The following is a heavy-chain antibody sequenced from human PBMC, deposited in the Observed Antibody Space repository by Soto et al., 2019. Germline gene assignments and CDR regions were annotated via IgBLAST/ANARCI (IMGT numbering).Heavy chain of an antibody. CDR3: ARPAAPGGLWWFDP. Sequence: TLSLTCTVSGGSISSSSYYWGWIRQPPGKGLEWIGSIYYSGSTYYNPSLKSRVTISVDTSKNQFSLKLSSVTAADTAVYYCARPAAPGGLWWFDPWGQGTLVTISS. CDR1: GGSISSSSYY. CDR2: IYYSGST. V-gene: IGHV4-39*01. J-gene: IGHJ5*02. D-gene: IGHD6-13*01.